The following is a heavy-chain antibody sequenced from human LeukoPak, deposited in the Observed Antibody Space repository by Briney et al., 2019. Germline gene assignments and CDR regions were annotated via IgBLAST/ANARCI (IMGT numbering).Heavy chain of an antibody. CDR2: INPNSGGT. CDR3: ARVRQGYYDSSGFPDY. J-gene: IGHJ4*02. CDR1: GYTFTGYY. D-gene: IGHD3-22*01. Sequence: GASVKVSCKASGYTFTGYYMHWVRQAPGQGLERMGWINPNSGGTNYAQKFQGRVTMTRDTSISTAYMELSRLRSDDTAVYYCARVRQGYYDSSGFPDYWGQGTLVTVSS. V-gene: IGHV1-2*02.